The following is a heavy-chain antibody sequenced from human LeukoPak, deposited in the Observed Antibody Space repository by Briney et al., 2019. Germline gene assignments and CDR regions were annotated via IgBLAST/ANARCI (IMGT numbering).Heavy chain of an antibody. CDR1: GYTFSSSG. D-gene: IGHD3-10*01. V-gene: IGHV1-2*02. J-gene: IGHJ4*02. Sequence: ASVKVSCKASGYTFSSSGISSVRRAPGQGLEWMGWIHPRSGETNYAYKFRGRVTMTRDTSISTTYMDLGSLGSDDTAVYYCARDGEYGTGSYYRGCFDYWGQGTLVTVSS. CDR2: IHPRSGET. CDR3: ARDGEYGTGSYYRGCFDY.